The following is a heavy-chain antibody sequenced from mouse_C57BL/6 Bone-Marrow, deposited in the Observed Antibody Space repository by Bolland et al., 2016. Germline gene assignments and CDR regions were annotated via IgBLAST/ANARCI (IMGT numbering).Heavy chain of an antibody. D-gene: IGHD2-2*01. CDR2: SI. CDR3: ARRGGYPFDY. J-gene: IGHJ2*01. Sequence: SIYYADTVTGRFTISRENAKNTLYLEMSSLSSEDTAMYYCARRGGYPFDYWGQGTT. V-gene: IGHV5-15*04.